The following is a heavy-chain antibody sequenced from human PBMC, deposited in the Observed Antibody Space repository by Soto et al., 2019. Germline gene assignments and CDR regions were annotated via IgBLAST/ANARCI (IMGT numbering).Heavy chain of an antibody. Sequence: EVQLVESGGGLVQPGGSLRLSCAASGFSFSDYWMHWVRQAPGKGLVWVSCIDTDGSTTTYADSVKGRFTISRDNVKNTLYLQSDSLRAEDTVLYYGSRGGGFSGNYLGGQGTLVTVSS. J-gene: IGHJ4*02. CDR1: GFSFSDYW. V-gene: IGHV3-74*01. CDR3: SRGGGFSGNYL. D-gene: IGHD1-26*01. CDR2: IDTDGSTT.